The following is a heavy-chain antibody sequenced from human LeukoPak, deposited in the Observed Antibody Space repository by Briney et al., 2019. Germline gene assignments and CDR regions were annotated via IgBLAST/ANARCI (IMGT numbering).Heavy chain of an antibody. CDR1: GYTFTGYY. V-gene: IGHV1-2*02. CDR3: ASLTVTSPRDDAFDI. J-gene: IGHJ3*02. CDR2: INPNSGGT. D-gene: IGHD4-17*01. Sequence: ASVKVSCKASGYTFTGYYMHWVRQAPGQGLEWMGWINPNSGGTNYAQKFQGRVTMTRDTSISTAYMELSRLRSDDTAVYYCASLTVTSPRDDAFDIWGQGTMVTVSS.